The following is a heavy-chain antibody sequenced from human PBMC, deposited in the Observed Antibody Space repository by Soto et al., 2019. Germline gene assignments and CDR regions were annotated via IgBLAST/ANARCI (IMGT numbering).Heavy chain of an antibody. J-gene: IGHJ3*02. V-gene: IGHV3-30*03. Sequence: QVQLVESGGGVVQPGRSLRLSCAASGFTFSSYGMHWVRQAPGKGLEWVAVISYDGSNKYYADSVKGRFTISRDNSKNTLYLQMNSLRAEDTAVYYCARDRRGYSYGSDAFDIWGQGTMVTVSS. CDR3: ARDRRGYSYGSDAFDI. CDR2: ISYDGSNK. CDR1: GFTFSSYG. D-gene: IGHD5-18*01.